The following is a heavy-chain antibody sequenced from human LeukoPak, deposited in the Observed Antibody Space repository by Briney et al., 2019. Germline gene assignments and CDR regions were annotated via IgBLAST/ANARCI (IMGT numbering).Heavy chain of an antibody. Sequence: GGSLRLSCAASGFTFSSYAMNWVRQAPGKGLEWVSSISGSGGSTYYADSVKGRFTISRDNAKNSLYLQMNSLRAEDTAVYYCARGSDFWSGSPLDYWGQGTLVTVSS. V-gene: IGHV3-23*01. CDR3: ARGSDFWSGSPLDY. CDR1: GFTFSSYA. CDR2: ISGSGGST. J-gene: IGHJ4*02. D-gene: IGHD3-3*01.